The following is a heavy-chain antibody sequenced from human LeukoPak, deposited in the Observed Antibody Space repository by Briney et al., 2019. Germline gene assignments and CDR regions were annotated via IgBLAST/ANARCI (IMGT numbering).Heavy chain of an antibody. Sequence: TLSLTCTVSGGSITSYYWSWIRQPPGKALEWLALIYWNDDKRYRPSLKSRLTITNDTSKNQVVLTMTNMDPVDTATYYCAHARAYSGYDFDYWGQGNLVTVSS. CDR2: IYWNDDK. D-gene: IGHD5-12*01. CDR1: GGSITSYY. CDR3: AHARAYSGYDFDY. V-gene: IGHV2-5*01. J-gene: IGHJ4*02.